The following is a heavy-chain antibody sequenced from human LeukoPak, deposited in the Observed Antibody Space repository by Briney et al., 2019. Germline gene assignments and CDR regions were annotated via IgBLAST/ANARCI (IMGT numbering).Heavy chain of an antibody. D-gene: IGHD5-12*01. CDR2: IYSGGST. CDR1: GFTVSSNY. V-gene: IGHV3-53*01. J-gene: IGHJ4*02. Sequence: GGSLRLSCAASGFTVSSNYMSWVRQAPGKGLEWVSVIYSGGSTYYADSVKGRFTISRDNSKNTLYLQMNSLRAEDTAVYYCARSLYSGYEHRDYWGQGTLVTVSS. CDR3: ARSLYSGYEHRDY.